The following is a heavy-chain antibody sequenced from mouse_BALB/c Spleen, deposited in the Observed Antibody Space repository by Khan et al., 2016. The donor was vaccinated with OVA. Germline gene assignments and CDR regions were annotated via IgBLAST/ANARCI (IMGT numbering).Heavy chain of an antibody. Sequence: QIQLVQSGPELKKPGETVKISCKASGYTFTNYGMNWVKQAPGKGLKWMGWINTYTGEPTYADDFKGRFAFSLETSASTVYLQINNLKNEDTATYFCARYRYEDYYAMDYWGQGTSVTVSS. J-gene: IGHJ4*01. CDR2: INTYTGEP. CDR3: ARYRYEDYYAMDY. CDR1: GYTFTNYG. V-gene: IGHV9-3-1*01. D-gene: IGHD2-14*01.